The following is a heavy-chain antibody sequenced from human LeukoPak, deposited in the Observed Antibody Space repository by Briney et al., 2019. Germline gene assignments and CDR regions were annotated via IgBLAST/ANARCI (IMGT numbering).Heavy chain of an antibody. Sequence: SETLSLTCAVSGGSISSSNWWSWVRQPPGKGLEWIGEIHHSGSTNYNPSLKSRVTISVDKSKNQFSLKLRYVTAADTAAYYCAKYSSSWNIDYWGQGTLVTVSS. J-gene: IGHJ4*02. CDR2: IHHSGST. D-gene: IGHD6-13*01. CDR1: GGSISSSNW. CDR3: AKYSSSWNIDY. V-gene: IGHV4-4*02.